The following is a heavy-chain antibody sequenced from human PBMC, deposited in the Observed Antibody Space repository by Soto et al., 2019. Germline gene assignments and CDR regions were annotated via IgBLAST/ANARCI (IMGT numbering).Heavy chain of an antibody. J-gene: IGHJ5*01. V-gene: IGHV1-69*11. D-gene: IGHD3-10*01. CDR1: GGSFNSHA. CDR3: ARASNYYGRGLSWFDS. Sequence: GASVKVSCKASGGSFNSHAYSWVRRAPGQGLEWMGKIVPVLGTPNSAPKFQARPTITADESTSTVHMEVSRLTSDDTAVYYCARASNYYGRGLSWFDSWGQGTMVTVSS. CDR2: IVPVLGTP.